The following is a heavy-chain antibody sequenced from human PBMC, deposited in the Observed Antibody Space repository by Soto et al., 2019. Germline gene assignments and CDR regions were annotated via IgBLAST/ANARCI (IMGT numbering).Heavy chain of an antibody. CDR1: GFTFSSYA. CDR2: ISGSGGST. CDR3: AKDRNFGYSYGYGWH. V-gene: IGHV3-23*01. D-gene: IGHD5-18*01. Sequence: GGSLRLSCAASGFTFSSYAMSWVRQAPGKGLEWVSAISGSGGSTYYADSVKGRFTISRDNSKNTLYLQMNSLRAEDTAVYYCAKDRNFGYSYGYGWHWGQGTLVTVSS. J-gene: IGHJ4*02.